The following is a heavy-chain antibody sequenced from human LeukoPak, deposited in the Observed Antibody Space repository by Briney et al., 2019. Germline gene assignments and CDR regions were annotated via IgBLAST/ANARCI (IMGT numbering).Heavy chain of an antibody. Sequence: ASVRVSCKASGYYFTGHYMHWVRQAPGQGLEWMGWINPNSGGTNYAQKFQGRVTMTRDTSITTVYMELSRLRSDDTAVYYCARESIPVAGWFDPWGQGTLVTVSS. CDR2: INPNSGGT. CDR3: ARESIPVAGWFDP. J-gene: IGHJ5*02. V-gene: IGHV1-2*02. D-gene: IGHD6-19*01. CDR1: GYYFTGHY.